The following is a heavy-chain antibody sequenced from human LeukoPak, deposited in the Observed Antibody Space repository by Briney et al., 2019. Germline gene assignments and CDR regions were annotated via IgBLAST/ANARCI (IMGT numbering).Heavy chain of an antibody. D-gene: IGHD3-22*01. CDR3: ARTRGIGYYYDSSGYPLGAFDI. V-gene: IGHV4-4*07. CDR1: GGSISSYY. J-gene: IGHJ3*02. Sequence: SETLSLTCTVSGGSISSYYLSWIRQPAGKGLEWIGRIYTSGSTKYNPSLKSGGTMSVDTSKNQSSLKLSSVTAADTAVYYCARTRGIGYYYDSSGYPLGAFDIWGQGTMVTVSS. CDR2: IYTSGST.